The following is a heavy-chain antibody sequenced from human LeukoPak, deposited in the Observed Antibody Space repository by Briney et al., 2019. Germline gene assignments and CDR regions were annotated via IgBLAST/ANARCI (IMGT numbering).Heavy chain of an antibody. Sequence: GASVKVSCKASGYSFTGYYIHWVRQAPGQGLEWMGWINPYSGDTNYAQKFQGRVTMTRDTSISTAYMELSRLRSDDTAVYYCARVDHRLGEGFDYWGQGTLVTVSS. CDR2: INPYSGDT. D-gene: IGHD3-16*01. J-gene: IGHJ4*02. CDR3: ARVDHRLGEGFDY. V-gene: IGHV1-2*02. CDR1: GYSFTGYY.